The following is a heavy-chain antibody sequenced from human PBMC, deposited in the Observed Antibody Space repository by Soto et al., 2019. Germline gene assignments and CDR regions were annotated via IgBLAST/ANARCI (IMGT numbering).Heavy chain of an antibody. V-gene: IGHV3-53*01. J-gene: IGHJ6*02. CDR2: IYSGGST. CDR3: ARTSGYSYGMYYYYGMDV. CDR1: GFTVSSNY. Sequence: LRLSCAASGFTVSSNYMSWVRQAPGKGLEWVSVIYSGGSTYYADSVKGRFTISRDNSKNTLYLQMNSLRAEDTAVYYCARTSGYSYGMYYYYGMDVWGQGTTVTVSS. D-gene: IGHD5-18*01.